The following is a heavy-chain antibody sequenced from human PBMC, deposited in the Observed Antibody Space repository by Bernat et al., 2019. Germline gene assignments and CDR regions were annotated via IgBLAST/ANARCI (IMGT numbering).Heavy chain of an antibody. CDR2: IYYSGST. D-gene: IGHD3-16*01. J-gene: IGHJ2*01. CDR3: ARGWGYLDL. Sequence: QVQLQESGPGLVKPSETLSLTCTVSGGSISSYYWSWIRQPPGKGLEWIGYIYYSGSTNYNPSLKSRVTISVDTSKNQFSLKLSSVTAADTAVYCCARGWGYLDLWGRGTLVTVSS. CDR1: GGSISSYY. V-gene: IGHV4-59*08.